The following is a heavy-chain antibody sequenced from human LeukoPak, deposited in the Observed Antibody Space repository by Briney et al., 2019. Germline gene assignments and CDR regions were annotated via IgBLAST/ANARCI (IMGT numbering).Heavy chain of an antibody. CDR1: GGSISSYY. V-gene: IGHV4-59*12. CDR3: AREVWYCSSTSCYTGAFDI. D-gene: IGHD2-2*02. CDR2: IYYSGST. J-gene: IGHJ3*02. Sequence: SETLSLTCTVSGGSISSYYWSWIRQPPGKGLEWIGYIYYSGSTNYNPSLKSRVTISVDTSKNQFSLKLSSVTAADTAVYYCAREVWYCSSTSCYTGAFDIWGQGTMVTVSS.